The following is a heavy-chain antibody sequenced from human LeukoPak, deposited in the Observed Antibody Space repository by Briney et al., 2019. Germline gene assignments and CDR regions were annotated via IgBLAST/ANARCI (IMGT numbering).Heavy chain of an antibody. Sequence: GASVKVSCKASGYTFTSYDINWVRQAPGQGLEWMGWMNPNSGNTGYAQKFQGRVTITRNTSISTAYMELSSLRSEDTAVYYCARSYYGSGSPTYYYYYYMDVWGKGTTVTVSS. J-gene: IGHJ6*03. D-gene: IGHD3-10*01. V-gene: IGHV1-8*02. CDR3: ARSYYGSGSPTYYYYYYMDV. CDR1: GYTFTSYD. CDR2: MNPNSGNT.